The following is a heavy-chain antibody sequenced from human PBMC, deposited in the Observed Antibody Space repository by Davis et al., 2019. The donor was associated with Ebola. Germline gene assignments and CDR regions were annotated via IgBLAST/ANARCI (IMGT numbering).Heavy chain of an antibody. J-gene: IGHJ3*02. V-gene: IGHV4-61*01. CDR2: IYYSGST. CDR3: ARRGIYYDSSGYYHGAFDI. Sequence: SETLSLTCTVSGASVSNPTYYWSWIRQSTGKGLEWIGYIYYSGSTNYNPSLKSRVTISVDTSKNQFSLKLSSVTAADTAVYYCARRGIYYDSSGYYHGAFDIWGQGTMVTVSS. D-gene: IGHD3-22*01. CDR1: GASVSNPTYY.